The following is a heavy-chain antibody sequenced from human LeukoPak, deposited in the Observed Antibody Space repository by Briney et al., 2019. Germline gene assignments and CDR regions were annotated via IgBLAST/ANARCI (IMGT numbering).Heavy chain of an antibody. J-gene: IGHJ4*02. Sequence: SETLSLTCAVYGGSFSGYYWSWIRQPPGKGLEWIGEINHSGSTNYNPSLKSRVTISVDTSKNQFSLKLSSVTAADTAVYYCASFPGLAVAGSGGRPWGQGTLVTVSS. CDR2: INHSGST. CDR3: ASFPGLAVAGSGGRP. CDR1: GGSFSGYY. V-gene: IGHV4-34*01. D-gene: IGHD6-19*01.